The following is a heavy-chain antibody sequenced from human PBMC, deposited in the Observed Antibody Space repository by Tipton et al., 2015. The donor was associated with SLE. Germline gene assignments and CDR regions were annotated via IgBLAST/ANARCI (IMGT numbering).Heavy chain of an antibody. CDR1: GFTFSSCW. CDR2: IKQDGSEK. V-gene: IGHV3-7*05. D-gene: IGHD6-13*01. Sequence: SLRLSCAASGFTFSSCWMSWVRQAPGKGPGWVANIKQDGSEKHYGDSVKGRFTISRDNAKNSLYVEMNSLRVEDTAVYYCARAAELGSSSWYYFDYWGQGALVIVSS. J-gene: IGHJ4*02. CDR3: ARAAELGSSSWYYFDY.